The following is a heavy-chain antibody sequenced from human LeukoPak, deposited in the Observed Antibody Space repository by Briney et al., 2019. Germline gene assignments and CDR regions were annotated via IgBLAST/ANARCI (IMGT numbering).Heavy chain of an antibody. CDR1: GFTFSSYG. J-gene: IGHJ6*02. Sequence: GGSLRLSCAASGFTFSSYGMHWVRQAPGKGLEWVAVIWYDGSNKYYADSVKGRFTISRDNSKNTLYLQMNSLRAEDTAVYYCARDSKGSSSWSLYYYYYGMDVWGQGTTVTVSS. CDR2: IWYDGSNK. CDR3: ARDSKGSSSWSLYYYYYGMDV. D-gene: IGHD6-13*01. V-gene: IGHV3-33*01.